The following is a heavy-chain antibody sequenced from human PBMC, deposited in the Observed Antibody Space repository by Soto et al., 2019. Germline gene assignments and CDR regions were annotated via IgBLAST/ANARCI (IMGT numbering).Heavy chain of an antibody. D-gene: IGHD2-21*01. CDR1: GFTFGEYA. Sequence: GSLRLFCTTSGFTFGEYAMSWVRQAPGKGLEWVGFIRTKAYGGTTEYAASMKGRFTISRDDSKSIAYLQMNSLKTEDTAVYYCNREIQQLWPYFDYWGQGTLVTVSS. J-gene: IGHJ4*02. CDR3: NREIQQLWPYFDY. CDR2: IRTKAYGGTT. V-gene: IGHV3-49*04.